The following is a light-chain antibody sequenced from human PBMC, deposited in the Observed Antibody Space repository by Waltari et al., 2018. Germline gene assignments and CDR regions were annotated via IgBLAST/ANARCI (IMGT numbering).Light chain of an antibody. CDR1: QSFSSSD. V-gene: IGKV3-20*01. J-gene: IGKJ1*01. CDR3: QQYDRSPQT. Sequence: EIVLTQSPGPLSLSPGERATLSCRASQSFSSSDLAWYHRTPGQAPRLVIYGASRRATGIPDRFSGSGSGTDFTRTITRLEPEDCAVYYCQQYDRSPQTFGQGTKVEIK. CDR2: GAS.